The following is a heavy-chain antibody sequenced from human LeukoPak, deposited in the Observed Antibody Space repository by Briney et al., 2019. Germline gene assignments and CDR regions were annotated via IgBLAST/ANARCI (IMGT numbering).Heavy chain of an antibody. Sequence: ASVKVSCKASGYTFTGYYMHWVRQAPGQGLEWMGGIIPIFGTANYAQKFQGRVTITTDESTSTAYMELSSLRSEDTAVYYCARASVLMGATMPVYFDYWGQGTLVTVSS. J-gene: IGHJ4*02. CDR1: GYTFTGYY. CDR2: IIPIFGTA. V-gene: IGHV1-69*05. D-gene: IGHD1-26*01. CDR3: ARASVLMGATMPVYFDY.